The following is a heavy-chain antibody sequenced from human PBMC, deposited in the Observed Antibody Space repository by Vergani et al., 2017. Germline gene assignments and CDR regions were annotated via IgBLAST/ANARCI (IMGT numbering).Heavy chain of an antibody. CDR2: ISSSSSTI. V-gene: IGHV3-48*01. CDR1: GFTFSSYS. J-gene: IGHJ4*02. CDR3: ARDMSYLDY. D-gene: IGHD1-26*01. Sequence: EVQLVESGGGLVQPGGSLRLSCAASGFTFSSYSMNWVRQAPGKGLEWVSYISSSSSTIYYADSVKGRFTISRDNAKNSLYLQMNSLRAEDTAVYYCARDMSYLDYWGQGTLVTVSS.